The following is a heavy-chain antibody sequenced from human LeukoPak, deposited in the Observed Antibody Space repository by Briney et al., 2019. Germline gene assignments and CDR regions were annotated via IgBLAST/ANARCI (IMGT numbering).Heavy chain of an antibody. Sequence: GASVKVSCKASGYTFTSYYIHWVRQAPGQGLEWMGWINPNSGGTDYAQKFQGRVTMTRDTSISTAYMELSRLRSDDTAVYYCARGLGNYYDSSGYPAGGYWGQGTLVTVSS. CDR2: INPNSGGT. CDR3: ARGLGNYYDSSGYPAGGY. CDR1: GYTFTSYY. V-gene: IGHV1-2*02. J-gene: IGHJ4*02. D-gene: IGHD3-22*01.